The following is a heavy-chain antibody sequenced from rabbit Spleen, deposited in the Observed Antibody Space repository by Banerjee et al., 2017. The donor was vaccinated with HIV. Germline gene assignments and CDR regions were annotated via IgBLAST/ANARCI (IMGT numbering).Heavy chain of an antibody. J-gene: IGHJ4*01. V-gene: IGHV1S45*01. CDR2: MNTGNGKT. CDR3: ARSYDDFSYACNL. Sequence: QEQLVESGGGLVQPEGSLTLTCKASGFSFSSSDCMCWVRQAPGKGLEWVACMNTGNGKTYYANWAKGRFTISKTSSTTVTLQMTSLTAADTATYFCARSYDDFSYACNLWGPGTLVTVS. D-gene: IGHD2-1*01. CDR1: GFSFSSSDC.